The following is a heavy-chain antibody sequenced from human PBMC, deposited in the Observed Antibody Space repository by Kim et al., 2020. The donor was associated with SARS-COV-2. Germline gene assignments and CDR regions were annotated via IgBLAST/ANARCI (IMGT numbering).Heavy chain of an antibody. D-gene: IGHD3-10*01. CDR3: ARADGSGSYYNDRHYFDY. Sequence: SVKVSCKASGGTFSSYAISWVRQAPGQGLEWMGRIIPILGIANYAQKFQGRVTITADKSTSTAYMELSSLRSEDTAVYYCARADGSGSYYNDRHYFDYWGQGTLVTVSS. CDR2: IIPILGIA. J-gene: IGHJ4*02. CDR1: GGTFSSYA. V-gene: IGHV1-69*04.